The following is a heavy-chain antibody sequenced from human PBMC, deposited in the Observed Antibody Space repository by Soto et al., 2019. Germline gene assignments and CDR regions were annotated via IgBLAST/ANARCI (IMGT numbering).Heavy chain of an antibody. D-gene: IGHD3-22*01. V-gene: IGHV4-30-4*01. CDR3: AIYDSSGSRGFQH. J-gene: IGHJ1*01. CDR1: GGSISSGDYY. Sequence: SETLSLTCTVSGGSISSGDYYWSWIRQPPGKGLEWIGYIYHSGSTYYNPSLKSRVTISVDTSKNQFSLKLSSVTAADTAVYYCAIYDSSGSRGFQHWGQGTLVTVSS. CDR2: IYHSGST.